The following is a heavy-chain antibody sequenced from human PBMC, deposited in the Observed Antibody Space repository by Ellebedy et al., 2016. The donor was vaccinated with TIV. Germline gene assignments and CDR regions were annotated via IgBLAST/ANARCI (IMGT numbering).Heavy chain of an antibody. J-gene: IGHJ4*02. CDR2: INPDNGVT. CDR1: GYSFTGYY. D-gene: IGHD4-11*01. CDR3: VRDLTNPVTGDY. Sequence: AASVKVSCKTSGYSFTGYYIHWVRQAPGQGPEWVGWINPDNGVTVYEQKLQGRVTITGDTSISTVYMELSSLRSGDTAIYYCVRDLTNPVTGDYWGQGTLVFVSS. V-gene: IGHV1-2*02.